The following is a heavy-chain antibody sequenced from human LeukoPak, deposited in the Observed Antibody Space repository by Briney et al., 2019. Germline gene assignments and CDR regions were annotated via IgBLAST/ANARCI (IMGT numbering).Heavy chain of an antibody. J-gene: IGHJ3*02. V-gene: IGHV1-18*01. D-gene: IGHD6-13*01. CDR1: GYTFTSYG. Sequence: ASVKVSCKASGYTFTSYGISWVRQAPGQGLEWMGWISAYNGNTNYAQKLQGRVTMTTDTSTSTAYMELRGLRSDDTAVYYCARGRARYSSSIDAFDIWGQGTMVTVSS. CDR3: ARGRARYSSSIDAFDI. CDR2: ISAYNGNT.